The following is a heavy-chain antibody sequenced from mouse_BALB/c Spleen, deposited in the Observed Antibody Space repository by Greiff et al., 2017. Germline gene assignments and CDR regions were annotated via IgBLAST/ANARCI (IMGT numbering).Heavy chain of an antibody. J-gene: IGHJ4*01. Sequence: EVQVVESGAELVKPGASVKLSCTASGFNIKDTYMHWVKQRPEQGLEWIGRIDPANGNTKYDPKFQGKATITADTSSNTAYLQLSSLTSEDTAVYYCAVYYDYEGDAMDYWGQGTSVTVSS. CDR1: GFNIKDTY. CDR3: AVYYDYEGDAMDY. V-gene: IGHV14-3*02. CDR2: IDPANGNT. D-gene: IGHD2-4*01.